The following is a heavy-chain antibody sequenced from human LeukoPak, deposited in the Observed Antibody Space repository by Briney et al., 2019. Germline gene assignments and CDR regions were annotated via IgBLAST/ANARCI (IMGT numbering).Heavy chain of an antibody. CDR3: AKGRGSGNALNYFDY. CDR1: GFTFSSYW. Sequence: GGSLRLSCAASGFTFSSYWMSWVRQAPGKGLEWVANIKQDGSEKYYVDSVKGRFTISRDNAKNSLYLQMNSLRAEDTAVYYCAKGRGSGNALNYFDYWGQGTLVTVSS. CDR2: IKQDGSEK. J-gene: IGHJ4*02. V-gene: IGHV3-7*03. D-gene: IGHD6-19*01.